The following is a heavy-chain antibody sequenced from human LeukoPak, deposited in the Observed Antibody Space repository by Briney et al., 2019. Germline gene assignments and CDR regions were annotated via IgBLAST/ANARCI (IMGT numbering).Heavy chain of an antibody. CDR1: GGTFSNYA. D-gene: IGHD4-17*01. CDR2: IIPIFGTA. J-gene: IGHJ4*02. Sequence: ASVKVSCKASGGTFSNYAISWVRQAPGQGLEWMGGIIPIFGTANYAQKFQGRVTITADESTSTAYMELSSLRSEDTAVYYCANRPTVTNEYFDYWGQGTLVTVSS. V-gene: IGHV1-69*01. CDR3: ANRPTVTNEYFDY.